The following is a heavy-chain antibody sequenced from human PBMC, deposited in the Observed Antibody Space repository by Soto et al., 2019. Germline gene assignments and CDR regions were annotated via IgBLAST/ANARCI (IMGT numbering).Heavy chain of an antibody. Sequence: QVQLVESGGGLVKPGGSLRLSCAASGFTFSDYYMSWIRQAPGKGLEWVSYISSSSTYTKYADSVKGRFTISRDNPKNSLYLRMNSLRAEDTAVYYCARDGIQLWFSYYGMGVWGQGTTVTVSS. CDR3: ARDGIQLWFSYYGMGV. D-gene: IGHD5-18*01. V-gene: IGHV3-11*05. CDR2: ISSSSTYT. CDR1: GFTFSDYY. J-gene: IGHJ6*02.